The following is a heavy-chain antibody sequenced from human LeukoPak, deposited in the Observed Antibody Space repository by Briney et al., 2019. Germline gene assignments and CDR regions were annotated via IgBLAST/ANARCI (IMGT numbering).Heavy chain of an antibody. D-gene: IGHD3-22*01. J-gene: IGHJ5*02. V-gene: IGHV4-34*01. CDR2: INHSGST. CDR1: GGSFSGYY. Sequence: PSETLSLTCAVYGGSFSGYYWSWIRQPPGKGLEWIGEINHSGSTNYNPSLKSRVTISVDTSKNQFSLKLSSVTAADTAVYYCASRLIDYYDSSGYYPWGQGTLVTVSS. CDR3: ASRLIDYYDSSGYYP.